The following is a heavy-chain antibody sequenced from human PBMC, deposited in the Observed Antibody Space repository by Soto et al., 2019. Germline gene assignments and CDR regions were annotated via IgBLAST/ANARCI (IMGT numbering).Heavy chain of an antibody. Sequence: SGPTLVNPTQTLTLTCTFSGFSPSTSGMCVSWIRQPPGKALEWLALIDWDDDKYYSTSLKTRLTISKDTSKIQVVLTMTNMDPVDTATYYCARIRALYGAGSNSYYYGMGVWGQGTTVTVSS. CDR3: ARIRALYGAGSNSYYYGMGV. J-gene: IGHJ6*02. D-gene: IGHD3-10*01. V-gene: IGHV2-70*01. CDR1: GFSPSTSGMC. CDR2: IDWDDDK.